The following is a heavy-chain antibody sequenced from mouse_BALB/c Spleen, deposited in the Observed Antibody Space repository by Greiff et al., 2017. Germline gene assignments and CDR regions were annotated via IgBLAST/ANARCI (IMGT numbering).Heavy chain of an antibody. V-gene: IGHV3-8*02. CDR1: GDSITSGY. Sequence: VQLQQSGPSLVKPSQTLSLTCSVTGDSITSGYWNWIRKFPGNKLEYMGYISYSGSTYYNPSLKSRISITRDTSKNQYYLQLNSVTTEDTATYYCVSTMITDWYFDVWGAGTTVTVSS. CDR3: VSTMITDWYFDV. CDR2: ISYSGST. D-gene: IGHD2-4*01. J-gene: IGHJ1*01.